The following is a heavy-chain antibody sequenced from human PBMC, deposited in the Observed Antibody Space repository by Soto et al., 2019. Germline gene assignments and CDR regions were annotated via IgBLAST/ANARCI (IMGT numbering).Heavy chain of an antibody. Sequence: PSETLSLTCTVSGGSISNAAYSWSWIRQPPVKGLEWIGYIYPSGMPFYNPSLRSRVTISIDRSNDQFSLNLKSVTAADTAVYYCARERGGYGLFDSWGQGTLVTVSS. J-gene: IGHJ4*02. CDR2: IYPSGMP. V-gene: IGHV4-30-2*01. D-gene: IGHD5-18*01. CDR3: ARERGGYGLFDS. CDR1: GGSISNAAYS.